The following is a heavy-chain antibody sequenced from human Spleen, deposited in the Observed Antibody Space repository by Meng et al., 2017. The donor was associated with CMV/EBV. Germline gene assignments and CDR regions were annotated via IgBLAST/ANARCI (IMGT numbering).Heavy chain of an antibody. D-gene: IGHD3-16*01. Sequence: EVMVWDVGGGFCRPGGPLVPSCAAFGFTFSSYAMSWVRQAPGKGLEWVSAISGSGGSTYYADSVKGRFTISRDNSKNTLYLQMNSLRAEDTAVYYCAKGRYWGSLGCLDYWGQGTLVTVSS. J-gene: IGHJ4*02. CDR1: GFTFSSYA. CDR2: ISGSGGST. V-gene: IGHV3-23*01. CDR3: AKGRYWGSLGCLDY.